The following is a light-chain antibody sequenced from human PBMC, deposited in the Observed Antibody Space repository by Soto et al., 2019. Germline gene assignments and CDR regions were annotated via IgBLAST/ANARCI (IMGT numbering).Light chain of an antibody. CDR1: QSISDS. CDR2: EAS. Sequence: DIQMTQSPSTLSASVGDRVTITCRASQSISDSLAWYQQKPGKAPKLQSYEASNLKSGDPARFSGSGSGTEYALTISSLQPGDFASYYCQQYNGYWTFGQGTKVEIK. J-gene: IGKJ1*01. V-gene: IGKV1-5*03. CDR3: QQYNGYWT.